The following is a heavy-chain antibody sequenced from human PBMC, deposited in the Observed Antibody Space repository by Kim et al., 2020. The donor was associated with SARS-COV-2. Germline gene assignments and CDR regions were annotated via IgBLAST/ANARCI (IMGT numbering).Heavy chain of an antibody. D-gene: IGHD5-18*01. CDR3: TTETDTAMVRDAFDI. Sequence: GGSLRLSCAASGFTFSNAWMSWVRQAPGKGLEWVGRIKSKTDGGTTDYAAPVKGRFTISRDDSKNTLYLQMNSLKTEDTAVYYCTTETDTAMVRDAFDIWGQGTMVTVSS. J-gene: IGHJ3*02. CDR2: IKSKTDGGTT. V-gene: IGHV3-15*01. CDR1: GFTFSNAW.